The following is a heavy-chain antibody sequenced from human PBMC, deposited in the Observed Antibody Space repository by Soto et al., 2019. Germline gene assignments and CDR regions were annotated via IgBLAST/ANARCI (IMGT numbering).Heavy chain of an antibody. CDR3: AQGPSNYDNNWFDP. CDR1: GYSFTSYW. V-gene: IGHV5-10-1*01. J-gene: IGHJ5*02. Sequence: GESLKISCKGSGYSFTSYWISWVRQMPGKGLEWMGRIRPSDSYTNYSPSFQGHVTISADKSISTAYLQWSSLKASDTAMYYCAQGPSNYDNNWFDPWGQGTLVTVSS. CDR2: IRPSDSYT. D-gene: IGHD4-4*01.